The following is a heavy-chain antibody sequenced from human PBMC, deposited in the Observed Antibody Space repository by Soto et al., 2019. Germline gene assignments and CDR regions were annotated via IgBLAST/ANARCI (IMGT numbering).Heavy chain of an antibody. D-gene: IGHD1-7*01. CDR2: INHSGST. CDR3: ARGETGTYYYYYYGMDV. Sequence: SETLSLTCAVYGGSFSGYYWSWIRQPPGKGLEWIGEINHSGSTNYNPSLKSRVTISVDTSKNQFSLKLSSVTAADTAVYYCARGETGTYYYYYYGMDVWGQGTTVTVSS. V-gene: IGHV4-34*01. J-gene: IGHJ6*02. CDR1: GGSFSGYY.